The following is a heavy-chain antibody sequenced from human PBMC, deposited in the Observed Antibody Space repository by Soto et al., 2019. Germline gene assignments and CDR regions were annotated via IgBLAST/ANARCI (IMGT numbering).Heavy chain of an antibody. D-gene: IGHD2-2*01. CDR3: ARSTLGYCSSTSCPSDY. J-gene: IGHJ4*02. CDR1: GFTFSSYS. CDR2: ISSSSSTI. Sequence: GGSLRLSSAASGFTFSSYSMNWVRQAPGKGLEWVSYISSSSSTIYYADSVKGRFTISRDNAKNSLYLQMNSLRAEDTAVYYCARSTLGYCSSTSCPSDYWGQGTLVTVAS. V-gene: IGHV3-48*01.